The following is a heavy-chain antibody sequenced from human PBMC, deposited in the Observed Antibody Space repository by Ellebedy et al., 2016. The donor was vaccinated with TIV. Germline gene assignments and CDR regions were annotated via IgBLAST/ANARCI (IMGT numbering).Heavy chain of an antibody. D-gene: IGHD6-19*01. CDR3: AQRRLAFDY. J-gene: IGHJ4*02. V-gene: IGHV1-18*01. CDR2: ISAYNGNT. CDR1: GGTFSSYA. Sequence: ASVKVSCKASGGTFSSYAISWVRQAPGQGLEWMGWISAYNGNTNYAQKFQGRVTMTRDTSISTAYMELSRLRSDDTAVYYCAQRRLAFDYWGQGTLVTVSS.